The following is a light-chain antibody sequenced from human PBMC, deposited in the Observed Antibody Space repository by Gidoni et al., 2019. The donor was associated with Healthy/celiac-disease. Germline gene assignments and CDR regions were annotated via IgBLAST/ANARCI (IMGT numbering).Light chain of an antibody. CDR1: QSLRHSNGYNY. CDR2: LGS. J-gene: IGKJ2*02. V-gene: IGKV2-28*01. Sequence: DMVMTQSPLSLPVTPGEPASISCRSSQSLRHSNGYNYLDCYLQKPGQSPQLLIYLGSNRASGVPDRFSGSGSGTDFTLKISRVEAEDVGVYYCMQALQTPRTFGQGTKLEFK. CDR3: MQALQTPRT.